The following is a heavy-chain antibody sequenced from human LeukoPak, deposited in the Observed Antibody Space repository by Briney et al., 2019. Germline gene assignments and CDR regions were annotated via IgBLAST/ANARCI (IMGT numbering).Heavy chain of an antibody. J-gene: IGHJ6*03. CDR1: GGSISSGGYY. CDR2: IYYSGST. D-gene: IGHD6-13*01. Sequence: PSQTLSLSCTASGGSISSGGYYWSWIRQHPGKGLEWIGYIYYSGSTYYNPSLKSRVTISVDTSKNQFSLKLSSVTAADTAVYYCARGMAAVSLYYYYMDVWGKGTTVTVSS. CDR3: ARGMAAVSLYYYYMDV. V-gene: IGHV4-31*03.